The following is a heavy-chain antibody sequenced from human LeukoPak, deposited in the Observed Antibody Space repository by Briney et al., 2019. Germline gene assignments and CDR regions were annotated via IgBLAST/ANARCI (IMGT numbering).Heavy chain of an antibody. CDR2: INSDGSST. V-gene: IGHV3-74*01. D-gene: IGHD3-3*01. Sequence: GGSLRLSCAASGFTFSSYWMHWVRQAPGKGLVWVSRINSDGSSTSYADSVKGRFTISRDNAKNTLYLQMNSLRAEDTAVYYCASSFWSGYYLGWGQGTLVTVSS. CDR3: ASSFWSGYYLG. J-gene: IGHJ4*02. CDR1: GFTFSSYW.